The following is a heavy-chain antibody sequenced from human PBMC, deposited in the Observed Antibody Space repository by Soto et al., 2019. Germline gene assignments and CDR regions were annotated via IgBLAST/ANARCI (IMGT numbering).Heavy chain of an antibody. CDR1: DGSFSGYY. Sequence: SETQPHPYAVYDGSFSGYYWRWISQPPGKGLEWIGEINHSGSTNYNPSLKSRVTISVDTSKNQFSLKLSSVTAADTAVYYCARGFMYYSNYAPRDYYGMDVWGQGTTVTVS. J-gene: IGHJ6*02. CDR3: ARGFMYYSNYAPRDYYGMDV. D-gene: IGHD4-4*01. V-gene: IGHV4-34*01. CDR2: INHSGST.